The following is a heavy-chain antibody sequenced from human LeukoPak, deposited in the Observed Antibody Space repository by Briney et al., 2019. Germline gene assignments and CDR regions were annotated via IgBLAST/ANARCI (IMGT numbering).Heavy chain of an antibody. J-gene: IGHJ6*04. V-gene: IGHV3-30*04. CDR3: ARDTYLPLPGTFRYYYYGMDV. D-gene: IGHD6-13*01. CDR2: ISYDGSNK. Sequence: GGSLRLSCAASGFTFSSYAMHWVRQAPGKGLEWVAVISYDGSNKYYADSVKGRFTISRDNSKNTLYLQMNSLRAEDTAVYYCARDTYLPLPGTFRYYYYGMDVWGKGTTVTVSS. CDR1: GFTFSSYA.